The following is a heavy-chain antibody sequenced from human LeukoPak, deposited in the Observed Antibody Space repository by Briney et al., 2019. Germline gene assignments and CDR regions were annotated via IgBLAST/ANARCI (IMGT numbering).Heavy chain of an antibody. Sequence: PGGSLRLSCAASGFTFSNYDMHWVRQGIGKGLEWVTAIGDGGATYYPGSVKGRFTISRDNAKNSLYLQMNSLRAGGTAVYFCARGVVVAANNWFDPWGQGTLVTVSS. J-gene: IGHJ5*02. CDR2: IGDGGAT. D-gene: IGHD2-15*01. V-gene: IGHV3-13*01. CDR3: ARGVVVAANNWFDP. CDR1: GFTFSNYD.